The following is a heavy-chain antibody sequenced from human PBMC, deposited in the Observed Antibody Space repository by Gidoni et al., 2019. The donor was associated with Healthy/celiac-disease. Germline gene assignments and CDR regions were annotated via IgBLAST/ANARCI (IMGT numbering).Heavy chain of an antibody. J-gene: IGHJ6*02. CDR2: ISSSSSYI. D-gene: IGHD6-19*01. CDR3: ARDIAVAGDIYYYYYGMDV. Sequence: EVQLVESGGGLVKPGGSLRLSCAASGFTFSSYSMNWVRQAPGKGLEWVSSISSSSSYIYYADSVKGRFTISRDNAENSLYLQMNSLRAEDTAVYYCARDIAVAGDIYYYYYGMDVWGQGTTVTVSS. CDR1: GFTFSSYS. V-gene: IGHV3-21*01.